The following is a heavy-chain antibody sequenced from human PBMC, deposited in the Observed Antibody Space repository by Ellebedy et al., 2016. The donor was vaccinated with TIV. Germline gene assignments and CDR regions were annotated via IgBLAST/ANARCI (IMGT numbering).Heavy chain of an antibody. CDR2: IIPRFGVT. Sequence: SVKVSCKASGGTFGNHPLSWVRQAPGQGLEWVGRIIPRFGVTDTAQMLQGRLTITADESTSTAHMELSSLRPEDTAVYYCARNSDVVLIPSAYASSFDIWGQGTMVTVSS. J-gene: IGHJ3*02. V-gene: IGHV1-69*13. D-gene: IGHD2-8*01. CDR3: ARNSDVVLIPSAYASSFDI. CDR1: GGTFGNHP.